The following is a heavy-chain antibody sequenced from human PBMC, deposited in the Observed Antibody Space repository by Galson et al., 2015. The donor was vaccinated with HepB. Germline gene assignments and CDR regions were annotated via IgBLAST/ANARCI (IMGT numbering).Heavy chain of an antibody. CDR3: VKVDDVDTAPPGY. Sequence: SLRLSCAASGFTFSSYAMHWVRQAPGKGLEYVSAISSNGGSTYYADSVKGRFTISRDNSKNTLYLQMSSLRAEDTAVYYCVKVDDVDTAPPGYWGQGTLVTVSS. CDR2: ISSNGGST. V-gene: IGHV3-64D*06. D-gene: IGHD5-18*01. J-gene: IGHJ4*02. CDR1: GFTFSSYA.